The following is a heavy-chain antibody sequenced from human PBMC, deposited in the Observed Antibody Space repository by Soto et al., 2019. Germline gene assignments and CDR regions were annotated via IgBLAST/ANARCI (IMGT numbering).Heavy chain of an antibody. V-gene: IGHV4-31*03. D-gene: IGHD4-17*01. CDR3: ARRDGDSSSFDY. CDR1: GGSISSGGYY. J-gene: IGHJ4*02. Sequence: TSETLSLTCTVSGGSISSGGYYWSWIRQHPGKGLEWIGYIYYSGSTYYNPSLKSRVTISVDTSKNQFSLKLSSVTAVDTAVYYCARRDGDSSSFDYWGQGTLVTVSS. CDR2: IYYSGST.